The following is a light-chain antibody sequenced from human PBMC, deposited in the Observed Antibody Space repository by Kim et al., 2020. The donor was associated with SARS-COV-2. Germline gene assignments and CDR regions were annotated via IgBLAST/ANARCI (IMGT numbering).Light chain of an antibody. CDR3: HQCDSSPYT. V-gene: IGKV3-20*01. CDR2: GAS. CDR1: QSISSNY. J-gene: IGKJ2*01. Sequence: LSPGERATLSCRASQSISSNYVAWYQQKPGQAPRLLIYGASSRATGIPDRFTGSGSGTDFTLTISRLEPEDFAVYYCHQCDSSPYTFGQGTKLEI.